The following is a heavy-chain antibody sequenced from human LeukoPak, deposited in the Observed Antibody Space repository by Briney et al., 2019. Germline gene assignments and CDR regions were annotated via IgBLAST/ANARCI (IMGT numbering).Heavy chain of an antibody. Sequence: GGSLRLSCAASGFTFSSYWMSWVRQAPGKGLEWVANIRPDGSEIYYGDSVKGRFTISRDNAKNSLYLQMNSLRAEDTAVYYCARYCSGGSCWDYWGQGTLVTVSS. D-gene: IGHD2-15*01. V-gene: IGHV3-7*01. J-gene: IGHJ4*02. CDR3: ARYCSGGSCWDY. CDR1: GFTFSSYW. CDR2: IRPDGSEI.